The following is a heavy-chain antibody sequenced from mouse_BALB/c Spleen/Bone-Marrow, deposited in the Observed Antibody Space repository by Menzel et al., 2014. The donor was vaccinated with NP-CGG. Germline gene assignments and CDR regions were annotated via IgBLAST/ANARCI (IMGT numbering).Heavy chain of an antibody. J-gene: IGHJ4*01. CDR2: ISSGGSYT. CDR1: GFAFSSYA. V-gene: IGHV5-9-3*01. Sequence: EVQRVESGGGLVKPGGSLKLSCAASGFAFSSYAMSWVRQTPEKRLEWVATISSGGSYTYYPDSVKGRFTISRDNAKNTLYLQMSRLRSEDTAXXXXXXXXTTEAMDYWGQGTSVTVSS. D-gene: IGHD2-12*01. CDR3: XXXXTTEAMDY.